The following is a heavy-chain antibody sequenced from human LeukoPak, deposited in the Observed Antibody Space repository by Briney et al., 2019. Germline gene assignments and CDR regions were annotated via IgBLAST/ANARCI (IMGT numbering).Heavy chain of an antibody. CDR2: ISYDGSNK. D-gene: IGHD5-12*01. V-gene: IGHV3-30*18. CDR3: AKDLSGSFDP. J-gene: IGHJ5*02. CDR1: GFTFSSYG. Sequence: GGSLRLSCAASGFTFSSYGMHWVRQAPGKGLEWVAVISYDGSNKYYADSVKGRFTISRDNSKNTLYLQMNSLRAEDTAVYYCAKDLSGSFDPWGQGTLVTVSS.